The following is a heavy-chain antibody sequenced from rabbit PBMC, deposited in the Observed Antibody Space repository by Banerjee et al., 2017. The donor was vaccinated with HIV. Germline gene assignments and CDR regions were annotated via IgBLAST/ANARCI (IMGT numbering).Heavy chain of an antibody. J-gene: IGHJ6*01. CDR2: IYTGSAST. D-gene: IGHD2-1*01. CDR3: AREGYDYGDWGL. Sequence: QSLEESGGDLVKPGASLTLTCSASGFSFSSSYWIYCVRQAPGKGLEWIGYIYTGSASTYYANWAKGRFTISKTSSTTVTLQMTSLTAADTATYFCAREGYDYGDWGLRGPGTLVTDS. CDR1: GFSFSSSYW. V-gene: IGHV1S40*01.